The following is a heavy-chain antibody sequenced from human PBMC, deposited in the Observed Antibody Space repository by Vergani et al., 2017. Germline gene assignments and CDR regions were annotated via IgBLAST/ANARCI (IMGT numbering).Heavy chain of an antibody. CDR1: FDSIRNLY. D-gene: IGHD6-19*01. CDR2: IHYSENT. J-gene: IGHJ5*02. CDR3: ASDTHSGQRADR. Sequence: QVQLQESGPGLVKSSETLSLTCSVSFDSIRNLYCNWIRQPPGKGLEWIGSIHYSENTNYNPSLKTRVTISVDTSKNQFSLTLTSVTAADTAVYYCASDTHSGQRADRLGQGSMVAVTS. V-gene: IGHV4-59*11.